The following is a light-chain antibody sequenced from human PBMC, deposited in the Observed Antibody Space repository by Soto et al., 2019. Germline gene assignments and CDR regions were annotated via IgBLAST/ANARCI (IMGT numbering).Light chain of an antibody. V-gene: IGLV2-11*01. Sequence: QSALIQPRSVSGSPGQSVTISCTGTSRDVGVYKYVSWYRQYPGKAPKLMIYDVITRPSGVPDRFSGSKSGNTASLTISGLQADYEADYYCCSYAGDYTFVFGTGTKLTVL. CDR1: SRDVGVYKY. CDR3: CSYAGDYTFV. J-gene: IGLJ1*01. CDR2: DVI.